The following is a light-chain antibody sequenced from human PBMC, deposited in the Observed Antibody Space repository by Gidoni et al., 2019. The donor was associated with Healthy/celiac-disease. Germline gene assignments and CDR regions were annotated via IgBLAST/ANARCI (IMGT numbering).Light chain of an antibody. Sequence: VLTQSPATLSLSPGERATLSCRASQSVSSYLAWYQQKPGQAPRLLIYDASNRATGIPARFSGSGSGTDFTLTISSLEPEDFAVYYCQQRSNWPPYTFGQGTKLEIK. CDR3: QQRSNWPPYT. V-gene: IGKV3-11*01. CDR2: DAS. J-gene: IGKJ2*01. CDR1: QSVSSY.